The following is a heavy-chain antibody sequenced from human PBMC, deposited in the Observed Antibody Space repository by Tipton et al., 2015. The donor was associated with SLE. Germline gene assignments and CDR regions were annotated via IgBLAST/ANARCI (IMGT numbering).Heavy chain of an antibody. D-gene: IGHD3-16*02. CDR3: ARTRYTFGGVIAPFDY. Sequence: TLSLTCAVYGGSFSGYYWSWIRQPPGKGLEWIGEINHSGSTNYNPSLKSRVTISVDTSKNQFSLKLSSVTAADTAVYYCARTRYTFGGVIAPFDYWGQGTLVTVSS. CDR2: INHSGST. J-gene: IGHJ4*02. V-gene: IGHV4-34*01. CDR1: GGSFSGYY.